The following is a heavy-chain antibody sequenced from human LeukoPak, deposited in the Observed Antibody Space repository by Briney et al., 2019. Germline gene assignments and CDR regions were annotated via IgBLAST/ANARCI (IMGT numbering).Heavy chain of an antibody. CDR3: ARSPYYDILSGYWVDY. D-gene: IGHD3-9*01. CDR1: GFTFSSYW. Sequence: GGSLRLSCAASGFTFSSYWMSWVRQAPGKGLEWVANINQDGSEKYYVDSVKGRFTVSRDNAKNSLYLQMNSLRAEDTAVYYCARSPYYDILSGYWVDYWGQGTLVTVSS. V-gene: IGHV3-7*01. J-gene: IGHJ4*02. CDR2: INQDGSEK.